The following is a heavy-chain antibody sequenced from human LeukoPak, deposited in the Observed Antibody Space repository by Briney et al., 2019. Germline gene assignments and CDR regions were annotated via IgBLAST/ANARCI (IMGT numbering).Heavy chain of an antibody. CDR3: ARRQSAFDEY. J-gene: IGHJ4*02. CDR2: ISSTSSYI. V-gene: IGHV3-21*06. CDR1: GFSFGSHS. Sequence: GESLRLSCAASGFSFGSHSMTWVRQAPGKGLEWVSTISSTSSYIYYPDSVKGRFTISRNNTQNLLYLQMSSLRVGDTAVYYCARRQSAFDEYWGQGTLVSVST. D-gene: IGHD2/OR15-2a*01.